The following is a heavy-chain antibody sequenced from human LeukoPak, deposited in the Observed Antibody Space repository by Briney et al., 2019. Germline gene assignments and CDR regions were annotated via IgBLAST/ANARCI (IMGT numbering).Heavy chain of an antibody. CDR3: ARRVAATISFDY. V-gene: IGHV4-39*01. D-gene: IGHD5-12*01. CDR1: GGSISSSNHF. Sequence: SETLSLTCTVSGGSISSSNHFWGRIRQPPGKGLEWIGSIYHAGSTYQNSSLKSRVTISVDTSKNQFSLKLSSVTAADTAVYYCARRVAATISFDYWGQGILVTVSS. J-gene: IGHJ4*02. CDR2: IYHAGST.